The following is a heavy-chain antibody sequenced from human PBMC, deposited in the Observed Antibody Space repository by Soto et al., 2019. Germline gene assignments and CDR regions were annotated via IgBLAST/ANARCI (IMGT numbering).Heavy chain of an antibody. J-gene: IGHJ3*02. V-gene: IGHV3-23*01. CDR3: SGLRRWVGPTSDRAIDI. CDR2: ISGSGGST. Sequence: SGGSLRLSCAASGFTFSSYAMSWVRQAPGKGLEWVSAISGSGGSTYYADSVKGRFTISRDNSKNTVFLQMNSLRADDTAVYYCSGLRRWVGPTSDRAIDIWGQATMVTVSS. CDR1: GFTFSSYA. D-gene: IGHD1-26*01.